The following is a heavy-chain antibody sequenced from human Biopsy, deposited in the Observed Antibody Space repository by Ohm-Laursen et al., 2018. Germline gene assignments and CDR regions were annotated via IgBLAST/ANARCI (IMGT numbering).Heavy chain of an antibody. CDR3: ARDSTINTVTTADY. Sequence: SLRLSCSASGFTFSNYGMHWVRQAPGKGLGWLAVIWYDGSNKYYGDSVQGRFTISRGNSKNTVYLQMNSLRAEDTAIYYCARDSTINTVTTADYWGQGTLVTVSS. CDR1: GFTFSNYG. D-gene: IGHD4-11*01. J-gene: IGHJ4*02. CDR2: IWYDGSNK. V-gene: IGHV3-33*01.